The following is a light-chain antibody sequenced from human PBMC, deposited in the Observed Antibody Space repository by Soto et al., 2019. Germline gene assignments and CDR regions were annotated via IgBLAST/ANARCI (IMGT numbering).Light chain of an antibody. J-gene: IGKJ1*01. CDR3: QHYNSYSEA. CDR2: KAS. V-gene: IGKV1-5*03. Sequence: DIQMTQSPSTLSGSVGDRVTITCRSSQTISSWLAWYQQKPGKAPKLLIYKASTLKSGVPSRFSGSGCGTEFTLNISSLQPDDFATYYCQHYNSYSEAFGQGTKVDIK. CDR1: QTISSW.